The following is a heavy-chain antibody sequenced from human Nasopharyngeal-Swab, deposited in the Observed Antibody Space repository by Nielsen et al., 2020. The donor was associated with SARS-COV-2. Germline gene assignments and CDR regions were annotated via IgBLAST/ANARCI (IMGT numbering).Heavy chain of an antibody. D-gene: IGHD3-16*02. CDR2: IYPGDSDT. CDR3: ARLRYDYIWGSYPNDAFDI. Sequence: GGSLRLSCKGSGYSFTSYWIGWVRQMPGKGLEWMGIIYPGDSDTRYSPSFQGQVTISADKSISTAYLQCSSLKASDTAMYYCARLRYDYIWGSYPNDAFDIWGQGTMVTVSS. J-gene: IGHJ3*02. V-gene: IGHV5-51*01. CDR1: GYSFTSYW.